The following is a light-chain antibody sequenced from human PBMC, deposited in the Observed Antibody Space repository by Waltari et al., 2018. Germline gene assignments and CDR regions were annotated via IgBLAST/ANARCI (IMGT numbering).Light chain of an antibody. CDR3: LHYHDSPHT. J-gene: IGKJ3*01. V-gene: IGKV3-20*01. Sequence: EIVLTQSPGTLSLSPGERATLSCRASQSVGSNCLAWYQQKPGQAPRLVIFDAPNRATGIPDRFSGSGSGTDFTLTISRLEPEDFAMYYCLHYHDSPHTFGPGTTVDIK. CDR2: DAP. CDR1: QSVGSNC.